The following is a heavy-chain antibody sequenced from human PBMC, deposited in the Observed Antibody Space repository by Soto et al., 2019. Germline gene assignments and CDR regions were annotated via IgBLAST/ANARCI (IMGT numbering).Heavy chain of an antibody. J-gene: IGHJ5*02. CDR1: GGSFSGYY. CDR2: INHSGST. D-gene: IGHD2-2*01. Sequence: PSETLSLTCAVYGGSFSGYYWSWIRQPPWKGLEWIGEINHSGSTNYNPSLKSRVTISVDTSKNQFSLKLSSVTAADTAVYYCARGGPTTLRGTSPVRWFDPWGQGTLVTVSS. V-gene: IGHV4-34*01. CDR3: ARGGPTTLRGTSPVRWFDP.